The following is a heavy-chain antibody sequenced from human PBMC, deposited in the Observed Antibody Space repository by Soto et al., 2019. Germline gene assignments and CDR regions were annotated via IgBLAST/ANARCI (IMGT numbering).Heavy chain of an antibody. V-gene: IGHV5-51*01. J-gene: IGHJ6*02. CDR2: IYPDDSDT. CDR3: ARNSLTGYYNYYYSMDV. Sequence: GESLKISCKSSGYSFSSYWIAWVRLMPGKGLEWMGSIYPDDSDTKYSPSFQGQVTISADKSISAAYLQWSSLKASDTAIYYCARNSLTGYYNYYYSMDVWGQGTTLTVSS. D-gene: IGHD3-9*01. CDR1: GYSFSSYW.